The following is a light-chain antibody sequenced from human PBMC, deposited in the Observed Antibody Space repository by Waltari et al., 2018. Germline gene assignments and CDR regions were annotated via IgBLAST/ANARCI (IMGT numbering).Light chain of an antibody. CDR3: QQYHNSPLYS. Sequence: DIVLTQSPGTLSLSPGERATLSCRASPTVSGTYLAWYQQKPGQAPRLLIFGASSRATGVPDRFIGSGSGTDFTLTISRLEPEDFAVYYCQQYHNSPLYSFGQGTKLEIK. CDR2: GAS. J-gene: IGKJ2*03. CDR1: PTVSGTY. V-gene: IGKV3-20*01.